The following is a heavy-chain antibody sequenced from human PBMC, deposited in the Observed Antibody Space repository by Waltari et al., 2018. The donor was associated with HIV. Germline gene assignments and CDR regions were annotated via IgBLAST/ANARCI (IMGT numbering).Heavy chain of an antibody. CDR3: ARDGVGDAAFDY. V-gene: IGHV1-2*02. Sequence: QVQLLQSGPEVRKPGASVKVSCRASGDNFTGYYMHWVRQAPGQGLEWMGWINPNSGNTHFAQKFKGRVTLTRVTSIRTAYLEMRRLKSDDTAIYYCARDGVGDAAFDYWGQGTLVTVS. J-gene: IGHJ4*02. CDR2: INPNSGNT. D-gene: IGHD1-26*01. CDR1: GDNFTGYY.